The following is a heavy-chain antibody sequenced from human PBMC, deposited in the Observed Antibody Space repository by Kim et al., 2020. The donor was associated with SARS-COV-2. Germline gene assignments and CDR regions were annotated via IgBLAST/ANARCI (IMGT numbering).Heavy chain of an antibody. CDR3: AKALAYYY. V-gene: IGHV3-30*18. CDR2: ISYDGTNK. D-gene: IGHD3-10*01. Sequence: GGSLRLSCAASGFTFSNYALHWVRQAPGKGLEWVAVISYDGTNKYYADSVKGRFTISRDNSKNTLYLQMNSLRADDTALYYCAKALAYYYCCQYTLGT. CDR1: GFTFSNYA. J-gene: IGHJ4*02.